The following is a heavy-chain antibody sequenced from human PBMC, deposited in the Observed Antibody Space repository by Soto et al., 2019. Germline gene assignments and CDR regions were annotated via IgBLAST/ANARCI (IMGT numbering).Heavy chain of an antibody. J-gene: IGHJ4*02. D-gene: IGHD2-15*01. Sequence: QVQLQESGPGLVKPSQTLSLTCTVSGGSISSGDYYWSWIRQPPGEGLEWFGYIYYSGSTYYNPSLKIRFTISVDTPKTQFSLKLSSVTAADTAVYYCARARGARYFDYLGQGTLVTVSS. CDR2: IYYSGST. V-gene: IGHV4-30-4*01. CDR3: ARARGARYFDY. CDR1: GGSISSGDYY.